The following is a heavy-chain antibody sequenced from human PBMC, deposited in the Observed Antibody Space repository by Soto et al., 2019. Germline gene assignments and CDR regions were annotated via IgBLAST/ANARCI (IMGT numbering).Heavy chain of an antibody. Sequence: SGGSLRLSCAASGFTVDDYGMHWVRQAPGKGLEWVSGISWNSVTKGYADSVKGGFTISRDNAKNSLYLQMSGLRAEDTAFYYCVKDVIGYRSAGNRFPHSYFDYWGQGSMLTV. CDR1: GFTVDDYG. D-gene: IGHD2-15*01. J-gene: IGHJ4*02. CDR3: VKDVIGYRSAGNRFPHSYFDY. CDR2: ISWNSVTK. V-gene: IGHV3-9*01.